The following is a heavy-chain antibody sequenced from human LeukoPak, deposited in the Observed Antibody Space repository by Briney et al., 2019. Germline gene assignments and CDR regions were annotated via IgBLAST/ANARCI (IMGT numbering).Heavy chain of an antibody. J-gene: IGHJ4*02. CDR2: ISGSGGST. Sequence: PGGSLRLSCAASGFTFSSYAMSWVRQAPGKGLEWVSAISGSGGSTYYAGSVKGRFTISRDNSKNTLYLQMNSLRAEDTAVYYCAKVKTGTIRPKADFDYWGQGTLVTVSS. CDR3: AKVKTGTIRPKADFDY. CDR1: GFTFSSYA. D-gene: IGHD1-7*01. V-gene: IGHV3-23*01.